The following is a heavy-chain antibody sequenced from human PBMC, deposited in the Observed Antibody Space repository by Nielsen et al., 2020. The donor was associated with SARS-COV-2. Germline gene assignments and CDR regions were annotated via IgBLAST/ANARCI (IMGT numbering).Heavy chain of an antibody. Sequence: SETLSLTRTVSGGSISSYYWSWIRQPPGKGLEWIGYIYYSGSTYYNPSLKSRVTISVDTSKNQFSLKLSSVTAADTAVYYCARAFSSWIVVVINAFDIWGQGTMVTVSS. CDR1: GGSISSYY. V-gene: IGHV4-59*06. CDR2: IYYSGST. CDR3: ARAFSSWIVVVINAFDI. J-gene: IGHJ3*02. D-gene: IGHD3-22*01.